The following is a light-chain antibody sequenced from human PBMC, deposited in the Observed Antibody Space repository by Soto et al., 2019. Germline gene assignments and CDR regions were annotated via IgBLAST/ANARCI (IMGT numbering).Light chain of an antibody. V-gene: IGLV1-47*01. CDR3: QAYDYSLTASV. Sequence: QSVLTQPPSASGTPGQTVTISCSGGWYNIGKNLGYWYQQLPGTAPKLLIYMTNQRPSGVPDRFSGSKSGSSASLAVSGLRSEDEAVYYCQAYDYSLTASVFGGETKLTVL. CDR1: WYNIGKNL. J-gene: IGLJ3*02. CDR2: MTN.